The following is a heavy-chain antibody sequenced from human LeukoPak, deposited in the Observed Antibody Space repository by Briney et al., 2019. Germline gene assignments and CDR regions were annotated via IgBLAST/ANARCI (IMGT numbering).Heavy chain of an antibody. D-gene: IGHD5-18*01. J-gene: IGHJ4*02. V-gene: IGHV4-59*01. CDR1: GGSISSFY. CDR3: ARDGYSYGPPAY. CDR2: IYYSGST. Sequence: PSETLSLTCTVSGGSISSFYWSWIRQPPGKGLEWLGYIYYSGSTNYSPSLKSRVTISVDTSKNQFSLKLSSVTAADTAVYYCARDGYSYGPPAYWGQGTLVTVSS.